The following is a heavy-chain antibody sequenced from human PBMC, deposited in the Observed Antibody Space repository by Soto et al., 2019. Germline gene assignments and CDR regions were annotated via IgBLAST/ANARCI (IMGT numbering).Heavy chain of an antibody. CDR2: IYSSENT. J-gene: IGHJ5*02. D-gene: IGHD2-2*01. CDR3: ARVPDR. Sequence: PSETLSLTCSVSGGFVSSSSYSWGWIRQSPGKGLEWIGTIYSSENTYYNPSLLSRVTISVDTSKNEFSLRLSSVTAADTAVYYCARVPDRWGQGTLVTVSS. V-gene: IGHV4-39*01. CDR1: GGFVSSSSYS.